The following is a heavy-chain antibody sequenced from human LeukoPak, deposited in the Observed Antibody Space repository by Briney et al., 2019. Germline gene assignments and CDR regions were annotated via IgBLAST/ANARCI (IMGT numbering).Heavy chain of an antibody. CDR3: ARGMVSFGRIHRNWFDP. Sequence: SETLSLTCTASGGSISSYYWSWIRQPPGKGLEWIGYIYCSGSTNYNPSLKSRVTISVDTSKNQFSLKLSSVTAADTAVYYCARGMVSFGRIHRNWFDPWGQGTLVTVSS. CDR1: GGSISSYY. D-gene: IGHD3/OR15-3a*01. J-gene: IGHJ5*02. CDR2: IYCSGST. V-gene: IGHV4-59*01.